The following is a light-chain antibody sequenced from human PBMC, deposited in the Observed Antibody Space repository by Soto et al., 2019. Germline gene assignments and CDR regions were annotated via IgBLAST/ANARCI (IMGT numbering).Light chain of an antibody. V-gene: IGKV3-20*01. J-gene: IGKJ1*01. CDR2: GAS. CDR1: QSVSSSY. Sequence: EIVLTQSPGTLSLSPGEKATLSCRASQSVSSSYLAWYQQKLGQAPRLLIYGASTRATGIPDRFSGSGSGTDFTLTISRLEPEDFAVYYCQQYANSRTFGQGTKVDIK. CDR3: QQYANSRT.